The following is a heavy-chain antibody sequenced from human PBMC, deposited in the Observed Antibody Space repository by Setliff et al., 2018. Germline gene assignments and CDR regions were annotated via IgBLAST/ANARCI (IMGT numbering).Heavy chain of an antibody. CDR2: IYHSGSA. J-gene: IGHJ3*01. D-gene: IGHD1-26*01. V-gene: IGHV4-4*08. CDR3: AREVGTSTSSDAFDV. Sequence: SETLSLTCTVSGGSISSYYWSWIRQPPGKGLEWIAYIYHSGSAYYNQSPKSRVTMSVDTSKHQFSLHLTSVTAADTAVYYCAREVGTSTSSDAFDVWGQVRMVTV. CDR1: GGSISSYY.